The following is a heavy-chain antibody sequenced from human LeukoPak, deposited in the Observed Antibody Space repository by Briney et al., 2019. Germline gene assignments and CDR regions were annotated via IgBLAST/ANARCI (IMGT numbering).Heavy chain of an antibody. Sequence: PGGSLRLSCAASGFTFDDYAMHWIRQAPGKSLEWVSGISWNSGSIGYADSVKGRFTISRDNAKNSLYLQMNSLRAEDTALYYCAKDMVRGVSLYYFDYWGQGTLVTVSS. CDR3: AKDMVRGVSLYYFDY. CDR2: ISWNSGSI. D-gene: IGHD3-10*01. CDR1: GFTFDDYA. J-gene: IGHJ4*02. V-gene: IGHV3-9*01.